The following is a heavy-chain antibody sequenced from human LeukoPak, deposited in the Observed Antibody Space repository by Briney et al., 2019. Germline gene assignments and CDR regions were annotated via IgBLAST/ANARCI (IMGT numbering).Heavy chain of an antibody. V-gene: IGHV3-7*01. J-gene: IGHJ5*02. CDR1: GFTFSDYW. Sequence: GGSLRLSCAASGFTFSDYWMSWVRQAPGKGLEWVASIKQDGSEKYYVDSVKGRFTISKDSPKNSLYLQMNSLRAEDTAAYYCARATRGFDPWGQGTLVTVSS. CDR3: ARATRGFDP. CDR2: IKQDGSEK.